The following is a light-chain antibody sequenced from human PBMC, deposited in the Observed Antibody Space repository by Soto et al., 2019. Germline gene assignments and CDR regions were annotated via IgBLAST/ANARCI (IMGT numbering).Light chain of an antibody. CDR1: QSITSY. CDR2: AAS. Sequence: DIPMTQSPSSLSASVGGRVTITCRASQSITSYSNWYQQKPGKAPKLLIYAASSLQSGVPSRFSGSGSGTDFTLTISSLQSEDFAVYYCQQYNNWPPVTFGPGTKVDIK. CDR3: QQYNNWPPVT. V-gene: IGKV1-39*01. J-gene: IGKJ3*01.